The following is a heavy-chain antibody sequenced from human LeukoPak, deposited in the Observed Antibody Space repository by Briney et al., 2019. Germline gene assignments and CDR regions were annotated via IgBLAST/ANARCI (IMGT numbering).Heavy chain of an antibody. J-gene: IGHJ4*02. CDR1: GYTFTDYY. Sequence: GASVKVSCKASGYTFTDYYIDWVRQAPGQGLEWMGRINTNTGATNYAQKFQGRATMTGDASINTSSMKLTSLTSGDAAIYYCTRVSIAWSNLYFDFWGQGTLVTVSS. CDR3: TRVSIAWSNLYFDF. D-gene: IGHD1-14*01. V-gene: IGHV1-2*02. CDR2: INTNTGAT.